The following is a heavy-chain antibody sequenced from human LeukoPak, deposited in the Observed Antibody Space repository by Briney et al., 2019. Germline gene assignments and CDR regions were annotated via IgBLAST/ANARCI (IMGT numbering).Heavy chain of an antibody. CDR3: ARYYYGSGSYSDY. J-gene: IGHJ4*02. Sequence: GESLKISCKGSGYSFTSYWIGWVRQMPGKGLEWTGIIYPGDSDTRYSPSFQGQVTISADKSISTAYLQWSSLKAPDTAMYYCARYYYGSGSYSDYWGQGTLVTVSS. CDR1: GYSFTSYW. V-gene: IGHV5-51*01. CDR2: IYPGDSDT. D-gene: IGHD3-10*01.